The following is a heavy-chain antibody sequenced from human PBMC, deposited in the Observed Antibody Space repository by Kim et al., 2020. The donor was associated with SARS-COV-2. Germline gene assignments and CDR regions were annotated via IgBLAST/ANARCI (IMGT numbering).Heavy chain of an antibody. J-gene: IGHJ4*02. Sequence: SVKGRVPISRDNAKNTLYLQMNSLRAEDTAVYYCARVGGYDLFFAWWFDYWGQGTLVTVSS. D-gene: IGHD3-3*01. CDR3: ARVGGYDLFFAWWFDY. V-gene: IGHV3-74*01.